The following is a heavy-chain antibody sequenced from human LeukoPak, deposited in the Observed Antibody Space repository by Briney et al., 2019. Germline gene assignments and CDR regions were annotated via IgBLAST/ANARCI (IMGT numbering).Heavy chain of an antibody. V-gene: IGHV5-51*01. Sequence: PGESLKISCKGSGYSFTSYWIGWVRQMPGKGLEWMGIIYPGDSDTRYSPSFQGQVTISADKSISTAYLQWSSLKASDTAMYYCARLKSIAARYNWFDPWGQGTLVTVSS. CDR1: GYSFTSYW. D-gene: IGHD6-6*01. CDR2: IYPGDSDT. CDR3: ARLKSIAARYNWFDP. J-gene: IGHJ5*02.